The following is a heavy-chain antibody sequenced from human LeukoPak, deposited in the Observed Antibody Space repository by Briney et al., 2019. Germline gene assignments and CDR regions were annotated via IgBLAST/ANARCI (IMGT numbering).Heavy chain of an antibody. CDR2: ISYDGSNK. CDR1: GFTFSSYG. J-gene: IGHJ4*02. CDR3: ARDQESDYGVDY. D-gene: IGHD4-17*01. V-gene: IGHV3-30*03. Sequence: PGRSLRLSCAASGFTFSSYGMHWVRQAPGKGLEWVAVISYDGSNKYYADSVKGRFTISRDNSKNTLYLQMNGLRAEDTAVYYCARDQESDYGVDYWGQGTLVTVSS.